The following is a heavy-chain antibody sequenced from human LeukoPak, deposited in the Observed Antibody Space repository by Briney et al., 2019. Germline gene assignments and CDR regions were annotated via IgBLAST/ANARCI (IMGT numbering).Heavy chain of an antibody. CDR3: ARYYYDSSAYSRGAFDI. CDR2: INPSGGST. D-gene: IGHD3-22*01. V-gene: IGHV1-46*01. J-gene: IGHJ3*02. CDR1: GYTFTSYY. Sequence: ASVKVSCKASGYTFTSYYMHWVRQAPGQGLEWMGIINPSGGSTSYAQKFQGRVTMTRDTSISTAYMELSRLRSDDTAVYYCARYYYDSSAYSRGAFDIWGQGTMVTVSS.